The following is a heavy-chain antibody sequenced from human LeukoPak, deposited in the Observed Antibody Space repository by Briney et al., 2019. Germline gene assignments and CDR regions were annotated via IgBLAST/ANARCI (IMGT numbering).Heavy chain of an antibody. D-gene: IGHD5-12*01. J-gene: IGHJ4*02. Sequence: SETLSLTCAVYGGSFSAYYWSWIRQPPGKGLEWIGEINHSGRTNYNASLKSRVTISVDTSKNQFSLKMGYVTAADTAVYYCARSPRYSGYDYGSDYWGRGIPVTVSS. CDR1: GGSFSAYY. CDR3: ARSPRYSGYDYGSDY. CDR2: INHSGRT. V-gene: IGHV4-34*01.